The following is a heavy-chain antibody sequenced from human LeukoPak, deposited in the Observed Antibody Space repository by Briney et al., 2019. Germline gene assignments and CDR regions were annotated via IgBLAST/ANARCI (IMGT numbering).Heavy chain of an antibody. CDR3: AKGVYGYADYALLDY. CDR1: EFSVGSNY. J-gene: IGHJ4*02. D-gene: IGHD2-2*01. V-gene: IGHV3-23*01. Sequence: GGSLRLSCAASEFSVGSNYMTWVRQAPGKGLEWVSAISSSGGSTYYADSVKGRFTISRDSSKNTLYLLMSSLRAEDTAVYYCAKGVYGYADYALLDYWGQGTLVTVSS. CDR2: ISSSGGST.